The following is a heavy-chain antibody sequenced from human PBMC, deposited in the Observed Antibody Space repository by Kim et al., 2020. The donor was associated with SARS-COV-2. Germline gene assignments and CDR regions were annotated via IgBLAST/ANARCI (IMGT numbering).Heavy chain of an antibody. CDR2: ISYNSGSI. D-gene: IGHD3-22*01. J-gene: IGHJ4*02. CDR3: ARDSTPYYYDTTGYSSHYCDY. Sequence: GGSLRLSCATSGFSFGDYAMHWVRQAPGKGLEWVSGISYNSGSIGYAGSVRGRFTVSRDNAKNSLYLQMDSLGPEDTAFYYCARDSTPYYYDTTGYSSHYCDYWGQGALVTVSS. CDR1: GFSFGDYA. V-gene: IGHV3-9*01.